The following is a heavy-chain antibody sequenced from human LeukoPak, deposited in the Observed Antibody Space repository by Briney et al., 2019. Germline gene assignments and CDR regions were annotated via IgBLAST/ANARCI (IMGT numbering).Heavy chain of an antibody. J-gene: IGHJ4*02. CDR3: TRQIGPYYFDY. CDR1: GFTLSGSA. CDR2: IRSKANSYAT. Sequence: PGGSLKLSCAASGFTLSGSAMHWVRQASGKGLEWVGRIRSKANSYATAYAASVKGRFTISRDDSKNTAYLQMNSLKTEDTAVYYCTRQIGPYYFDYWGQGTLVTVSS. V-gene: IGHV3-73*01.